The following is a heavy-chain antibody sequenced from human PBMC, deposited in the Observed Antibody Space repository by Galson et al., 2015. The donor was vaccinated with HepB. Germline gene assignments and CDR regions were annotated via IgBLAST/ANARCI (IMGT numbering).Heavy chain of an antibody. CDR2: ISAYNGNR. V-gene: IGHV1-18*04. D-gene: IGHD5-18*01. Sequence: SVKVSCKASGYTFTSYAISWVRQAPGQGLEWMGWISAYNGNRNFAQNLQGRVIMTTDASTSTAYMELRSLKSDDTAVYYCARVHSYGYGSYFDYWGQGTLVTVSS. CDR3: ARVHSYGYGSYFDY. CDR1: GYTFTSYA. J-gene: IGHJ4*02.